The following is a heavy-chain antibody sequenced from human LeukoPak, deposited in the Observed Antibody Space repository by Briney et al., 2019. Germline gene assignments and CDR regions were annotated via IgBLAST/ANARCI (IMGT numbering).Heavy chain of an antibody. J-gene: IGHJ4*02. V-gene: IGHV3-7*01. CDR1: DFTFDFYW. Sequence: GGSLRLSCVASDFTFDFYWMTWVRQAPGEGLEWLANILPDGSQKYYVDSVKGRFTISRDNPKNSLYLQINNLRAEDTAVYYCGRLAHNAWYVIDFWGQGTLVTVSS. CDR3: GRLAHNAWYVIDF. CDR2: ILPDGSQK. D-gene: IGHD6-13*01.